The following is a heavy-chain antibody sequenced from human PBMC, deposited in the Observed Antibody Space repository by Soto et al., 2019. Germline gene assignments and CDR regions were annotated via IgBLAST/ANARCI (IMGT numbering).Heavy chain of an antibody. V-gene: IGHV3-49*03. CDR3: TRDLLDFFGVVPDPNCYMDV. CDR2: IRSKAYGGTT. J-gene: IGHJ6*03. Sequence: PGGSLRLSCTASGFTFGDYAMSWFRQAPGKGLEWVGFIRSKAYGGTTEYAASVKGRFTISRDDSKSIAYLQMNSLKTEDTAVYYCTRDLLDFFGVVPDPNCYMDVWGKGTTVTVSS. D-gene: IGHD3-3*01. CDR1: GFTFGDYA.